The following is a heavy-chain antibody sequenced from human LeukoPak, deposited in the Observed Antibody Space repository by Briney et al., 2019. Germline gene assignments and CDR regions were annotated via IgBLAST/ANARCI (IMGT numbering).Heavy chain of an antibody. D-gene: IGHD2-2*01. J-gene: IGHJ4*02. CDR1: GGSISSSNW. CDR3: ARGGQSRYCSSTSCYDY. Sequence: SGTLCLTCAVSGGSISSSNWWSWVRQPPGKGLEWSGEIYHSGSTNYNPSLKSRVTISVDKSKNQFSLKLSSVTAADTAVYYCARGGQSRYCSSTSCYDYRGQGTLVTVSS. V-gene: IGHV4-4*02. CDR2: IYHSGST.